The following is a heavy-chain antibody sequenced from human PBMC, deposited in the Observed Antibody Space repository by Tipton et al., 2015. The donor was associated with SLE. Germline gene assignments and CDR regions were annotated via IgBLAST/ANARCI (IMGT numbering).Heavy chain of an antibody. CDR3: ATRGSSSWYFFDY. Sequence: TLSLTCTVSGASISSYYWSWIRQPPGKGLEWIGEINHSGSTNYNPSLKSRVTISADTSKRQFSLKLSSVTAADTAVYYCATRGSSSWYFFDYWGQGTLVTVSS. D-gene: IGHD6-13*01. V-gene: IGHV4-34*01. CDR1: GASISSYY. CDR2: INHSGST. J-gene: IGHJ4*02.